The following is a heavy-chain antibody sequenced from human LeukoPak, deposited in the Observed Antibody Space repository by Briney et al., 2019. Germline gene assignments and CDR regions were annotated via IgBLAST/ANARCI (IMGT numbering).Heavy chain of an antibody. CDR1: GGSISSGGYS. D-gene: IGHD1-20*01. V-gene: IGHV4-30-2*01. J-gene: IGHJ5*02. Sequence: NPSQTLSLTCTVSGGSISSGGYSWSWIRQPPGKGLEWIGYIYHSGSTYYNPSLKSRVTISVDRSKNQFSLKLSSVTAADTAVYYCARDCRGNWNDDSWFDPWGQGTLVTVSS. CDR2: IYHSGST. CDR3: ARDCRGNWNDDSWFDP.